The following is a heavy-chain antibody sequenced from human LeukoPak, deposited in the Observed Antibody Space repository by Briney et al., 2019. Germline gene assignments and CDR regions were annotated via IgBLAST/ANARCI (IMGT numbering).Heavy chain of an antibody. Sequence: TSETLSLTCTVSGGSISSYYWSWIRQPAGKGLEWIGRIYTSGSTNYNPSLKSRVTISVDTSKNQFSLKLSSVTAADTAVYYCARVGALEYCSGGSCYSYHDAFDVWGQGTMVTVSS. CDR2: IYTSGST. D-gene: IGHD2-15*01. CDR3: ARVGALEYCSGGSCYSYHDAFDV. J-gene: IGHJ3*01. CDR1: GGSISSYY. V-gene: IGHV4-4*07.